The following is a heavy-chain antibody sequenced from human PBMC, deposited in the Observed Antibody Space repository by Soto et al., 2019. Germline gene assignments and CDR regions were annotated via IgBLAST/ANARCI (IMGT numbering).Heavy chain of an antibody. J-gene: IGHJ4*02. D-gene: IGHD2-8*02. V-gene: IGHV3-23*01. CDR1: GFTFSNYG. CDR2: VTVDGAT. CDR3: ARTDRYKSRSTGWANRFDS. Sequence: EVQLLESGGALVQPGGSLRLFCAASGFTFSNYGMTWVRLAPGKGLEWVSTVTVDGATYFGNTVKGRFTMSRDISKSTVYLQMDSLRAEDTAIYYCARTDRYKSRSTGWANRFDSWGQGTLVTVSS.